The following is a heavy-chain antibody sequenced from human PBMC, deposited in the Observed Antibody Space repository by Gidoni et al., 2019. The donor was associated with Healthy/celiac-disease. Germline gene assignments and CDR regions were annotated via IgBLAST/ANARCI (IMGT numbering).Heavy chain of an antibody. CDR2: ISGSGGST. J-gene: IGHJ3*02. V-gene: IGHV3-23*01. D-gene: IGHD6-19*01. CDR1: GFTFSSYA. Sequence: EVQLLESGGGLVQPGGSLRLSCAASGFTFSSYAMSWVRQAPGKGLEWVSAISGSGGSTYYADSVKGRFTISRDNYRNTLYLQMNSLRAEDTAVYYCAKDRGYSSGWYYYCAFDIWGQGTMVTVSS. CDR3: AKDRGYSSGWYYYCAFDI.